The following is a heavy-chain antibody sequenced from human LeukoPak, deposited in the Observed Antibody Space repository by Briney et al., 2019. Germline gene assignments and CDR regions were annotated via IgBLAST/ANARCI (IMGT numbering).Heavy chain of an antibody. J-gene: IGHJ6*03. D-gene: IGHD4-23*01. CDR3: ARNSSPYYYYYYMDV. Sequence: SETLSLTCAVYGGSFSSYYWSWIRQPPGKGLEWIGEINHSGSTNYNPSLKSRVTISVDTSKNQFSLKLSSVTAADTAVYYCARNSSPYYYYYYMDVWGKGTTVTVSS. CDR1: GGSFSSYY. V-gene: IGHV4-34*01. CDR2: INHSGST.